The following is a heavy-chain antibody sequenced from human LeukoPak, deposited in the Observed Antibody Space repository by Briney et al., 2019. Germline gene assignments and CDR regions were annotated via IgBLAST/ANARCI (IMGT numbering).Heavy chain of an antibody. D-gene: IGHD6-19*01. J-gene: IGHJ1*01. CDR3: ARGGKIAVVGTRSPQYFQH. CDR1: GFIFSGYA. V-gene: IGHV3-64*01. CDR2: ISSNGGST. Sequence: PGGSLRLSCVGSGFIFSGYAINWVCQAPGKGLEYVSAISSNGGSTSYANSVKGRFTVSRDNSKNTLYLQMNSLRAEDTAVYYCARGGKIAVVGTRSPQYFQHWGQGTLVTVSS.